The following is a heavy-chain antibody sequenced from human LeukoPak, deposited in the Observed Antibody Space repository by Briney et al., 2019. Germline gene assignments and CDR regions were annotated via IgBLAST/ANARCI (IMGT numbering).Heavy chain of an antibody. J-gene: IGHJ4*02. D-gene: IGHD6-19*01. Sequence: ASVKVSCKASGYTFSGYYIHWVRQAPGHGLEWMGWINPNSGGTNYAQKFQGRVTLTRDTSINTAYMELSRLRSDDTAVYYCARIFLRYTSGWYGAIDYWGQGNLVTVSS. CDR2: INPNSGGT. CDR1: GYTFSGYY. V-gene: IGHV1-2*02. CDR3: ARIFLRYTSGWYGAIDY.